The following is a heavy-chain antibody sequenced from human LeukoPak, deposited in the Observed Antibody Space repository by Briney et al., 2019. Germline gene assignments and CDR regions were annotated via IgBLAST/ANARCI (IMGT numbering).Heavy chain of an antibody. D-gene: IGHD2-2*01. CDR1: GYTFTGYY. CDR3: ARDIVVVPAAKDFDY. V-gene: IGHV1-2*06. CDR2: INPNSGGT. J-gene: IGHJ4*02. Sequence: ASVKVSCKASGYTFTGYYMHWVRQAPGQGLEWMGRINPNSGGTNYAQKFQGRVTMTRDTSISTAYMELSRLRSDDTAVYYCARDIVVVPAAKDFDYWGQGTLVTVSS.